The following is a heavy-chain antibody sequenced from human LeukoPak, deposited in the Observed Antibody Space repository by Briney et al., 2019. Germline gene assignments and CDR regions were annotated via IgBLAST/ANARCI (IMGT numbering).Heavy chain of an antibody. CDR1: GASISGYY. V-gene: IGHV4-4*07. D-gene: IGHD5-12*01. CDR2: LYGSGST. CDR3: ASDVGYARH. Sequence: SETLSLTCSVSGASISGYYWSWLRQPAGKGLEWIGRLYGSGSTYYNPSLKSRVTMSVDTSKNQFSLKLTSMTAAGAAVYYCASDVGYARHWGQGTLVTVSS. J-gene: IGHJ4*02.